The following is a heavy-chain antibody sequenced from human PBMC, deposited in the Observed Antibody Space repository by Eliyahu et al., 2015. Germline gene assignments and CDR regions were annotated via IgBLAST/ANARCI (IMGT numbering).Heavy chain of an antibody. V-gene: IGHV4-39*01. Sequence: QLQLQESGPGLVKSSETLSLTCTVSGGSTSSRNYFWGWIRQPPGKGLEWIGNINYRGTTLYNPSLKSRLTISVDTSKNQFSLKLSSVTAADTAVYYCTIAADGNFDSWGQGTQVTVSS. CDR1: GGSTSSRNYF. D-gene: IGHD6-13*01. J-gene: IGHJ4*02. CDR3: TIAADGNFDS. CDR2: INYRGTT.